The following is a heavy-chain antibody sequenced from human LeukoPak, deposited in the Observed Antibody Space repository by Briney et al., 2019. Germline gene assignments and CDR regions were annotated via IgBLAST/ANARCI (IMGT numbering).Heavy chain of an antibody. Sequence: GGSLRLSCAASGFTFSSNAMNWVRQAPGQGLEWVAVISYDGSNKYYADSVKGRFTISRDNSKNTLYLQMNSLRAGDTAVYYCARSGATVTIYYYYYGMDVWGQGTTVTVSS. CDR1: GFTFSSNA. CDR3: ARSGATVTIYYYYYGMDV. CDR2: ISYDGSNK. D-gene: IGHD4-17*01. V-gene: IGHV3-30-3*01. J-gene: IGHJ6*02.